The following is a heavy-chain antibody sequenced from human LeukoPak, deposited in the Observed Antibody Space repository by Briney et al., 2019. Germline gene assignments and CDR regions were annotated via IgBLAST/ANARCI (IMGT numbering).Heavy chain of an antibody. CDR1: GYTFTSYD. CDR3: AVWADSSGYYAPDY. J-gene: IGHJ4*02. CDR2: MNPNSGNT. Sequence: ASVKVSCKASGYTFTSYDINWVRQATGQGLEWMGWMNPNSGNTGYAQKFQGRVTMTRNTSISTAYMELSSLRSEDTAVYYCAVWADSSGYYAPDYWGQGTLVTVSS. D-gene: IGHD3-22*01. V-gene: IGHV1-8*01.